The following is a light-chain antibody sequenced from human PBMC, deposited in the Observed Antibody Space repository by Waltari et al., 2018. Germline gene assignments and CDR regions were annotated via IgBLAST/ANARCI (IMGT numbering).Light chain of an antibody. V-gene: IGLV2-14*01. CDR1: SSYVGGYHY. CDR3: SSYTSSRGV. J-gene: IGLJ1*01. CDR2: EVS. Sequence: QSALTQPASVSGSPGPSLPISCTGTSSYVGGYHYVSWYQQPPGKAPKLMIYEVSNRPSGVSNRFSGSKSGNTASLTISGLQAEDEADYYCSSYTSSRGVFGTGTKVTVL.